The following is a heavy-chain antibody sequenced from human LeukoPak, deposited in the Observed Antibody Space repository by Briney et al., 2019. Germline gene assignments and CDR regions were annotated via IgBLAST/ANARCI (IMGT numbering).Heavy chain of an antibody. CDR2: IDYSGST. J-gene: IGHJ4*02. D-gene: IGHD2-15*01. V-gene: IGHV4-59*01. CDR1: GGSISSYY. Sequence: SETLSLTCTVSGGSISSYYWSWIRQPPGKGLEWIGYIDYSGSTNYIPSLKSRVTISVDTSKNQFSLKLSSVTAADTAVYYCARDKRVPVPATHGGFDYWGQGTPVTVSS. CDR3: ARDKRVPVPATHGGFDY.